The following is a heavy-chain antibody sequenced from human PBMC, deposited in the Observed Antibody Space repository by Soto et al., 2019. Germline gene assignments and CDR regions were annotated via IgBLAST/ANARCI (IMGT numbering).Heavy chain of an antibody. CDR1: GFPFSRYW. D-gene: IGHD3-3*01. CDR3: MRGTKEWPGMEL. Sequence: DVQLVEPGGVIVQRGGSLRLSCAASGFPFSRYWMHWVRQTPGKGLACVSRLNPDGSDTNYANSVKGRFTISRDKARSKLYLQINSMRVEDSGIYYCMRGTKEWPGMELWGQGTKVSVS. V-gene: IGHV3-74*01. CDR2: LNPDGSDT. J-gene: IGHJ6*02.